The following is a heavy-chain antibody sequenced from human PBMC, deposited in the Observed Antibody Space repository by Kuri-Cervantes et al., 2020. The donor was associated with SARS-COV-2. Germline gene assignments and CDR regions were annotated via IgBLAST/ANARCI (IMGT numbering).Heavy chain of an antibody. CDR3: ARSQGEWDLLVPIAY. J-gene: IGHJ4*02. V-gene: IGHV3-23*01. Sequence: GGSLRLSCEASGFIFSDYAIDWVRQAPGRGLEWVSIIDDSGVNTYYADSVKGRFTISRDNSKNTLYLQMNNLRADDTAVYYCARSQGEWDLLVPIAYWGRGTLVTVSS. D-gene: IGHD1-26*01. CDR2: IDDSGVNT. CDR1: GFIFSDYA.